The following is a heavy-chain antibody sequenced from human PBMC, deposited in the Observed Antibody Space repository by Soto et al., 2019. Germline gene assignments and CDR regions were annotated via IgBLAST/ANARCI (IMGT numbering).Heavy chain of an antibody. D-gene: IGHD6-6*01. J-gene: IGHJ4*02. CDR2: LSGRGDST. CDR1: GFTFSSYV. Sequence: EVQLLESGGALVQRGGSLRLSCAASGFTFSSYVMSWVRQAPGKGLEWVSTLSGRGDSTYYTDSVKGRFTVSRDNSRNTLYLQMNSLRAEDTAVYYCAKDGIAARRDNFDYWGQGTLVTVSS. CDR3: AKDGIAARRDNFDY. V-gene: IGHV3-23*01.